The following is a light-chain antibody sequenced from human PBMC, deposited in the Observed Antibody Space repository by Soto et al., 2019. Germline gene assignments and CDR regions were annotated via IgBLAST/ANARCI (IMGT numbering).Light chain of an antibody. J-gene: IGKJ4*01. Sequence: AIQRTQSQSSPSASVGDRVTITCRASQGIRNDLGWYQQKPWKAPKLLIYAASSLQSGVPSRFSRSGSGTDFTLTISSLQPEDFATYYCLQDYKYPLTFGGGTKVEIK. CDR2: AAS. CDR3: LQDYKYPLT. V-gene: IGKV1-6*01. CDR1: QGIRND.